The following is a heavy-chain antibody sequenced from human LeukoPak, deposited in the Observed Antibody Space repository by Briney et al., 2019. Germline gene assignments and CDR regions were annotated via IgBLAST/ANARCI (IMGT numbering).Heavy chain of an antibody. Sequence: ASVKVSCKASGYIFTSYGISWVRRAPGQGLEWMGWISAYNGNTNNAQKLQGRVTMTTDTSTSTAYMELRSLRSDDTAVYYCARVGPGGNSGVYWGQGTLVTVSS. D-gene: IGHD4-23*01. CDR1: GYIFTSYG. CDR3: ARVGPGGNSGVY. J-gene: IGHJ4*02. CDR2: ISAYNGNT. V-gene: IGHV1-18*01.